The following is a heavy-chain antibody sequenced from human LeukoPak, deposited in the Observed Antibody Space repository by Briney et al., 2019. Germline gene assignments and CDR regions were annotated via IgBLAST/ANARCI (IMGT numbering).Heavy chain of an antibody. Sequence: PGGSLRLSCAASGFTSSSYEMNWVRQAPGKGLEWVSYISSSGSTIYYADSVKGRFTISRDNAKNSLYLQMNSLRAEDTAVYYCARGGYYYDSSGYTDYWGQGTLVTVSS. V-gene: IGHV3-48*03. CDR3: ARGGYYYDSSGYTDY. CDR1: GFTSSSYE. D-gene: IGHD3-22*01. CDR2: ISSSGSTI. J-gene: IGHJ4*02.